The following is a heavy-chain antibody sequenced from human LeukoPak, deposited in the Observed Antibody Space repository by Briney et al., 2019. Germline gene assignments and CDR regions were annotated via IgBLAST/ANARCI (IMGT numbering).Heavy chain of an antibody. CDR2: ISGSDAST. CDR3: AKAHTYCSGGSCSDY. CDR1: GFTFTSYA. J-gene: IGHJ4*02. V-gene: IGHV3-23*01. Sequence: GGSLRLSCVASGFTFTSYAMNCVRQAPGKGLEWVSGISGSDASTHYADSVKGRFTISRDNSKNTLYLQMNSLRAEDTAVYYCAKAHTYCSGGSCSDYWGQGTLVTVSS. D-gene: IGHD2-15*01.